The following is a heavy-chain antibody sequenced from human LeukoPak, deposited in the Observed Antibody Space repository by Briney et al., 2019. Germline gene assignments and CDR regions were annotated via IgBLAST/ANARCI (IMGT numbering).Heavy chain of an antibody. D-gene: IGHD4-17*01. V-gene: IGHV4-59*08. CDR1: GGSISSYY. CDR2: IYYSGST. Sequence: PSETLSLTCTVSGGSISSYYWSWIRQPPGKGLEWIGYIYYSGSTNYNPSLKSRVTISVDTSKNQFSLKLSSVTAADTAVHYCARQVAADYGDYVWFDPWGQGTLVTVSS. CDR3: ARQVAADYGDYVWFDP. J-gene: IGHJ5*02.